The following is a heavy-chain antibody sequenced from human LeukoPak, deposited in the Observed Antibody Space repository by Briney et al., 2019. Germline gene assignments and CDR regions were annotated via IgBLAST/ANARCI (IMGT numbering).Heavy chain of an antibody. V-gene: IGHV3-53*01. CDR2: IYSGGST. CDR3: ARNENSGWGYFDS. J-gene: IGHJ4*02. CDR1: GFTVSSNY. D-gene: IGHD6-19*01. Sequence: GGSLRLSCAASGFTVSSNYMSWVRQAPGKGLEWVSVIYSGGSTYYADSVKGRFTISRDNSRDTLYLQMNSLRAQDTAVYYCARNENSGWGYFDSCGQGTLVTASS.